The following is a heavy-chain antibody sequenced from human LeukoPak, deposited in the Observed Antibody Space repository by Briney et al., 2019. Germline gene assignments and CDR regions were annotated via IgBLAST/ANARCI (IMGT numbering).Heavy chain of an antibody. CDR3: AREHPLKGFDY. CDR2: ISYDGSNK. CDR1: GFTFSSYA. V-gene: IGHV3-30*04. J-gene: IGHJ4*02. Sequence: QPGGSLRLSCAASGFTFSSYAMHWVRQAPGEGLEWVAVISYDGSNKYYADSVKGRFTISRDNSKNTLYLQMNSLRAEDTAVYYCAREHPLKGFDYWGQGTLVTVSS.